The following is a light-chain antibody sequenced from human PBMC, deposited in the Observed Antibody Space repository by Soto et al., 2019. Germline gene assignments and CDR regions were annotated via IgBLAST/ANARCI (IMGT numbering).Light chain of an antibody. CDR2: EVS. CDR3: SSYTTSSTRV. J-gene: IGLJ3*02. Sequence: QCALAQPASVSGSPGQSITISYTGTSSDVGGYKFASWYQQHPGKAPKLMIYEVSNRPSGVSNRFSGSKSGNTASLTISRLQAQDEADYYCSSYTTSSTRVFGGGTQLTVL. V-gene: IGLV2-14*01. CDR1: SSDVGGYKF.